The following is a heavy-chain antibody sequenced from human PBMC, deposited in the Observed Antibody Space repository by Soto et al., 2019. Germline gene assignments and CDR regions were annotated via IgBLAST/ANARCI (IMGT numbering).Heavy chain of an antibody. CDR3: VRRLGVVATVTTSQSLEG. D-gene: IGHD4-17*01. V-gene: IGHV5-51*01. CDR2: IYPGNSDT. J-gene: IGHJ1*01. Sequence: EQSLKISCKGSGYSFTSCCIGWVRQMPGKGLEWMGIIYPGNSDTRYSPSFQGQVTISADKSISTAYLQWSSLKASDTAMYYCVRRLGVVATVTTSQSLEGCGQGTIVT. CDR1: GYSFTSCC.